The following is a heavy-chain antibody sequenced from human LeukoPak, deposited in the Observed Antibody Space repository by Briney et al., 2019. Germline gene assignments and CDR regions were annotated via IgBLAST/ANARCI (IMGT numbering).Heavy chain of an antibody. CDR3: AAGAAADYLGYFDY. Sequence: PSGTLSLTCTVSGGSISSYYWSWIRQPPGKGLEWIGYIYYSGSTNYNPSLKSRVTISVDTSKNQFSLKLSSVTAADTAVYYCAAGAAADYLGYFDYWGQGTLVTVSS. CDR2: IYYSGST. D-gene: IGHD6-13*01. CDR1: GGSISSYY. V-gene: IGHV4-59*12. J-gene: IGHJ4*02.